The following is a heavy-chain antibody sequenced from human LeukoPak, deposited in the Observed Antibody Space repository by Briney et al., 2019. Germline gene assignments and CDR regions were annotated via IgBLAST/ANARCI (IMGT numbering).Heavy chain of an antibody. V-gene: IGHV1-69*02. J-gene: IGHJ4*02. D-gene: IGHD2-2*01. CDR3: ARNTMGSVVVPAAIGTFDY. CDR1: GGTFSSYT. CDR2: IIPTLGIA. Sequence: SVKVSCKASGGTFSSYTISWVRQAPGQGLEWMGRIIPTLGIANYAQKFQGRVTITADKSTSTAYMELSSLRSEDTAVYYCARNTMGSVVVPAAIGTFDYWGQGTLVTVSS.